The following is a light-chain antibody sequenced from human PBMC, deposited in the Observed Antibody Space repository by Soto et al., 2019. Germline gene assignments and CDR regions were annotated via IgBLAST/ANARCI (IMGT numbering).Light chain of an antibody. J-gene: IGLJ1*01. Sequence: QFAPTQPASVSGSPGQSITISCTGTRNGVGHPKSVAWYQHSPGKAPKLLIYEDNKRPSGISDRFSGSKSGNTASLTISGLQAEDEGDFYCCSYTGGGTYVFAFGTKLTAL. CDR1: RNGVGHPKS. CDR2: EDN. V-gene: IGLV2-23*01. CDR3: CSYTGGGTYV.